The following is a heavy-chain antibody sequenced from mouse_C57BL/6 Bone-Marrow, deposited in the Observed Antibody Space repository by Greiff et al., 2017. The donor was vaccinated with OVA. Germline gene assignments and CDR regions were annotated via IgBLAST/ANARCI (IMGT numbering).Heavy chain of an antibody. CDR1: GYTFTDYY. Sequence: VQLQESGPELVKPGASVKISCKASGYTFTDYYINWVKQRPGQGLEWIGWIFTGSGSTYYNEKFKGKATLTVDKSSITAYMLLLRLTSEDSAVYFCAIQGDFDVWGTGTTVTVSS. V-gene: IGHV1-75*01. CDR3: AIQGDFDV. J-gene: IGHJ1*03. CDR2: IFTGSGST.